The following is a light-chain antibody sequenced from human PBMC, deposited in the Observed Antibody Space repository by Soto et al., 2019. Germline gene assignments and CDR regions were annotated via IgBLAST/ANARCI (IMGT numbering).Light chain of an antibody. CDR1: QSVSSY. CDR3: QQRSNWPPT. Sequence: EIVLTQSPATLSLSPGERATLSCRASQSVSSYLAWYQQKPGQAPRLLIYDASNRATGIPARFSGIGSGTDFTLTISSLNPEDFAVYYCQQRSNWPPTFGQGTRLEIK. J-gene: IGKJ5*01. CDR2: DAS. V-gene: IGKV3-11*01.